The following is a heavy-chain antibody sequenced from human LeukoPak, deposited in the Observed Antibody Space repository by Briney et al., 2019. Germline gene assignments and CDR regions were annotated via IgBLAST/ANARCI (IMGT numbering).Heavy chain of an antibody. CDR3: VKDLLQWYKFDS. CDR1: GFTFSGYS. J-gene: IGHJ4*02. V-gene: IGHV3-23*01. Sequence: PGGSLRLSCVASGFTFSGYSMNWVRQAPGKGLEWVSGISSGGGYTYYTDSVKGRFTISRDNSKKTVSLQMHSLRREDTAVYYCVKDLLQWYKFDSWGQGTLVIVSS. D-gene: IGHD4-23*01. CDR2: ISSGGGYT.